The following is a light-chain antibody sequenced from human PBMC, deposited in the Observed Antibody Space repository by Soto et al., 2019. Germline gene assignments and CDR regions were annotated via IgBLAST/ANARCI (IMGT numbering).Light chain of an antibody. V-gene: IGKV3-15*01. CDR1: QNIYSN. CDR2: DVS. J-gene: IGKJ5*01. Sequence: IVMTQSPATLSVSPGERATLSCRASQNIYSNVAWYQQRPGQAPRLLIYDVSHRATGVPARFSGTGSETDFTLTISGLQSEDSAVYFCQQYNNWPFSFGQGTRLEIK. CDR3: QQYNNWPFS.